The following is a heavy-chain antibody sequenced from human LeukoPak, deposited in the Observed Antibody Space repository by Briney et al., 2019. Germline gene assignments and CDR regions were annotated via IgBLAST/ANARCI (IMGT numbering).Heavy chain of an antibody. V-gene: IGHV3-23*01. J-gene: IGHJ4*02. D-gene: IGHD3-22*01. CDR3: AKDPTDFDSSGQTYFDY. CDR2: ISGSGGIT. CDR1: GFTFTSYG. Sequence: PGGSLRLSCVASGFTFTSYGMSWVRQAPGKGLEWVSGISGSGGITHYADSVRGRFTISRDNSKNTLYLQMNSLRAEDTAVYYCAKDPTDFDSSGQTYFDYWGQGTLVTVSS.